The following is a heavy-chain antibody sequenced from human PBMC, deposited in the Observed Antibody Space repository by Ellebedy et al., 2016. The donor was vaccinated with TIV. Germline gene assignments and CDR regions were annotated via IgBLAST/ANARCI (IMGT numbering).Heavy chain of an antibody. CDR2: INSDGSST. Sequence: GESLKISCAASGFTFSSYWMHWVRQVPGKVLVCVSRINSDGSSTNYADSVKGRFTISRDNSKNTLYLQMNNLRAEDTAVYYCGRGSTGNYYAMDVWGQGTTVTVSS. V-gene: IGHV3-74*01. CDR3: GRGSTGNYYAMDV. J-gene: IGHJ6*02. CDR1: GFTFSSYW. D-gene: IGHD1-1*01.